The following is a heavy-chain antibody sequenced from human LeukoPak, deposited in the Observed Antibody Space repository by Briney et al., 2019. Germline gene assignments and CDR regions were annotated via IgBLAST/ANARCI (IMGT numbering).Heavy chain of an antibody. CDR3: ARDAAETTVVTWYYFDY. CDR2: IIPIFGTA. V-gene: IGHV1-69*13. J-gene: IGHJ4*02. CDR1: GGTFSNYG. D-gene: IGHD4-23*01. Sequence: SVKVSCKTSGGTFSNYGISWVRQAPGQGLEWMGRIIPIFGTANYAQKFQGRLTITADEPTKTAYMGLSSLRSEDTAVYYCARDAAETTVVTWYYFDYWGQGTLVTVSS.